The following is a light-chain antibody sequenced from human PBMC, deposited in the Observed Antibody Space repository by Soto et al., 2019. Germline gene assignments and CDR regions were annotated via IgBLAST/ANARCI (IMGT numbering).Light chain of an antibody. CDR2: GAS. CDR1: QTINNN. V-gene: IGKV3-15*01. Sequence: MTHSPATLCVSPVERATLSCRSSQTINNNVAWYQLKDGQVPRLVIYGASTRATDIPARFSGSGSGTEFTLKIRSLQSEDFEEYKCQQSNNWTQQFGQRTXVEIK. J-gene: IGKJ1*01. CDR3: QQSNNWTQQ.